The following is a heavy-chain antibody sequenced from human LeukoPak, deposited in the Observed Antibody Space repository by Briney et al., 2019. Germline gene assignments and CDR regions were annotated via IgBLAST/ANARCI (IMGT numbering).Heavy chain of an antibody. CDR2: INAGNGNT. CDR1: GYTFTSYA. D-gene: IGHD1-14*01. J-gene: IGHJ4*02. CDR3: ARGGLTYDY. V-gene: IGHV1-3*01. Sequence: ASVKVSCKASGYTFTSYAMHWVRQAPGQRLEWMGWINAGNGNTKYSQKFQGRVTMTRDTSISTAYMELSRLRSDDTAVYYCARGGLTYDYWGQGTLVTVSS.